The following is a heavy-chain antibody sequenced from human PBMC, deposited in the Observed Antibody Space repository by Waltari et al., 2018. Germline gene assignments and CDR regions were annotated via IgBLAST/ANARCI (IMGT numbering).Heavy chain of an antibody. J-gene: IGHJ4*02. V-gene: IGHV4-38-2*01. D-gene: IGHD3-22*01. CDR1: GYSISSGYY. Sequence: QVQLQESGPGLVKPSETLSLTCAVSGYSISSGYYWGWIRQPPGKGLEWIGSIYHSGSTYYTPSLKSRVTISVDTSKNQFSLKLSSVTAADTAVYYCARGYYDSSGYYSPGYWGQGTLVTVSS. CDR2: IYHSGST. CDR3: ARGYYDSSGYYSPGY.